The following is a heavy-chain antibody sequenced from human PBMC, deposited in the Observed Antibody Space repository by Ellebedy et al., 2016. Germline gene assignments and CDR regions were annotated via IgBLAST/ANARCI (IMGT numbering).Heavy chain of an antibody. J-gene: IGHJ4*02. CDR2: ISAGSDTT. CDR1: GLNFNTFF. V-gene: IGHV3-23*01. CDR3: RQGHYADL. Sequence: GGPLRLSXTASGLNFNTFFMSWVRQAPGKGLEWVSTISAGSDTTRLADSVTGRFTISRDSSKNSVYLRMNNLRVEDTAVYYCRQGHYADLWGQGTLVTVSS. D-gene: IGHD4-17*01.